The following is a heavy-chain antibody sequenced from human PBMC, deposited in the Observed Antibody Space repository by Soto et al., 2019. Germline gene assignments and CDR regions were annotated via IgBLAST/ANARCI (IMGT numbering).Heavy chain of an antibody. CDR2: ISGSGGST. CDR3: AKSHPDIVVVPAALYP. D-gene: IGHD2-2*01. Sequence: GGSLRLSCAASGFTFSSYAMSWVRQAPGKGLEWVSAISGSGGSTYYADSVKGRFTISRDNSKNTLYLQMNSLRAEDTAVYYCAKSHPDIVVVPAALYPWGQGTLVTVSS. J-gene: IGHJ5*02. V-gene: IGHV3-23*01. CDR1: GFTFSSYA.